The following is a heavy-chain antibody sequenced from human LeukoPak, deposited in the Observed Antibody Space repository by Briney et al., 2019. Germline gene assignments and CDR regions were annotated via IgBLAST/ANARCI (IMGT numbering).Heavy chain of an antibody. D-gene: IGHD4-23*01. CDR2: IRGKANTYAT. J-gene: IGHJ3*02. CDR1: GFPFSGSS. V-gene: IGHV3-73*01. Sequence: GGSLRLSCAASGFPFSGSSMHWVRQASGKGLGWVGYIRGKANTYATAYAASVKGRFTISRDDSKNTAYLQMNSLKTEDTALYYCIRWTYDAFDMGRRGTMVTVP. CDR3: IRWTYDAFDM.